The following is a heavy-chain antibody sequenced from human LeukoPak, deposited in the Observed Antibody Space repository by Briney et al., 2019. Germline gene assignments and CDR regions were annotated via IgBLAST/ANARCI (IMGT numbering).Heavy chain of an antibody. CDR2: IYTSGNT. CDR1: GVSISFYY. Sequence: SDTLSLICTVSGVSISFYYWTWIRHPAGQALEWIGRIYTSGNTVYNPSLKSRVAISVDKSRNQFSLKLTSVTAADTAVYYCARLRLQNYFVPCGQGTLVTVSS. D-gene: IGHD4-11*01. CDR3: ARLRLQNYFVP. V-gene: IGHV4-4*07. J-gene: IGHJ5*02.